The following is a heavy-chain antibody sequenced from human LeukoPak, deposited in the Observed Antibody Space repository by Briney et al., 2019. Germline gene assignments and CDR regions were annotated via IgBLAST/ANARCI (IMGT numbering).Heavy chain of an antibody. CDR1: GFTFSGYA. D-gene: IGHD6-19*01. V-gene: IGHV3-23*01. J-gene: IGHJ5*02. Sequence: GGSLRLSCAASGFTFSGYAMSWVRQAPGKGLEWVSSISASGGDTYYADSVKGRFTIYRDNSRNTLYLQLHSPRAEDTAIYYCARAGANWFDPWGQGSLVTVSS. CDR3: ARAGANWFDP. CDR2: ISASGGDT.